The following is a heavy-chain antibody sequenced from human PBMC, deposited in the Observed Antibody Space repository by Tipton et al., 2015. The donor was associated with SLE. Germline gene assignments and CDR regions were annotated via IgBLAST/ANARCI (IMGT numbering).Heavy chain of an antibody. J-gene: IGHJ3*02. V-gene: IGHV3-48*03. CDR2: ISSSGPII. D-gene: IGHD6-6*01. CDR1: GFTFSSYE. Sequence: SLRLSCAASGFTFSSYEMNWVRQAPGKGLEWVSYISSSGPIIYYADSVKGRFTISRDNAKNSLYLQMNSLRAEDTAVYYCAREVRGRYSSSGKSFDIWGQGTMVTVSS. CDR3: AREVRGRYSSSGKSFDI.